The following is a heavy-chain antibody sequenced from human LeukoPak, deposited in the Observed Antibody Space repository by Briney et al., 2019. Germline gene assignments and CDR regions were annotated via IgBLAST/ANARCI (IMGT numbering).Heavy chain of an antibody. CDR2: IYRDGST. J-gene: IGHJ4*02. V-gene: IGHV3-66*02. CDR3: AQLPSY. D-gene: IGHD1-7*01. Sequence: GGSLRLSCAASGFTVDSHYMTWVRQAPGKGLEWVSVIYRDGSTYYADSVKGRFTISRDNPKNTLHLQMNSLIPEDTAVYYWAQLPSYWGQRTLVTVSS. CDR1: GFTVDSHY.